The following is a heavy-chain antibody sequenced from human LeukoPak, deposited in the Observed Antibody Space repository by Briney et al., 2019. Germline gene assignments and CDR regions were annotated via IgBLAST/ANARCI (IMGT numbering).Heavy chain of an antibody. CDR2: ISYDGSNK. J-gene: IGHJ4*02. V-gene: IGHV3-30*18. Sequence: PGRSLRLSCAASGFTFSSYGMHWVRQAPGKGLEWVAVISYDGSNKYYADSVKGRFTISRDNSKNTLYLQMNSLRAEGTAVYYCAKDPLISWGQGTLVTVSS. CDR3: AKDPLIS. CDR1: GFTFSSYG.